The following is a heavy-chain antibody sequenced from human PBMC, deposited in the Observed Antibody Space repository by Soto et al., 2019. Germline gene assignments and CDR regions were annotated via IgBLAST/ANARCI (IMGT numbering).Heavy chain of an antibody. V-gene: IGHV3-23*01. CDR2: ISGSGGGT. CDR1: GFTFSSYA. J-gene: IGHJ4*02. Sequence: GSLRLSCAASGFTFSSYAMSWVRQAPGKGLEWVSAISGSGGGTYYADSVKGRFTISRDNSKNTLYLQMNSLRAEDTAVYYCAKIRMGTMVRGVMNYFDYWGQGTLVTVSS. CDR3: AKIRMGTMVRGVMNYFDY. D-gene: IGHD3-10*01.